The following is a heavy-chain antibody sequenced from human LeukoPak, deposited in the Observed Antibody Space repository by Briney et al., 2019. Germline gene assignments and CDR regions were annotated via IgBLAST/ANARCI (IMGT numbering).Heavy chain of an antibody. Sequence: GASVKVSCKASGGTFSSYAISWVRQAPGQGLEWMGGIIPIFGTANYAQKFQGRVTITTDESTSTAYMELSSLRSEDTAVYYCARGDVNYYGSGSYYYMDVWGKGTTVTVSS. V-gene: IGHV1-69*05. CDR3: ARGDVNYYGSGSYYYMDV. J-gene: IGHJ6*03. CDR1: GGTFSSYA. CDR2: IIPIFGTA. D-gene: IGHD3-10*01.